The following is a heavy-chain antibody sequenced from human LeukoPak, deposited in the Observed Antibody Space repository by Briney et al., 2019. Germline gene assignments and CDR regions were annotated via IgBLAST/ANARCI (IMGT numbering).Heavy chain of an antibody. CDR1: GFTFSSYA. D-gene: IGHD5-12*01. Sequence: GRSLRLSCAASGFTFSSYAMHWVRQAPGKGLEWVAVISYDGSNKYYADSVKGRFTISRDNSKNTLYLQMNSLRAEDTAVYYCERDQASRGYSGYGQYWGQGTLVTVSS. V-gene: IGHV3-30*04. J-gene: IGHJ4*02. CDR3: ERDQASRGYSGYGQY. CDR2: ISYDGSNK.